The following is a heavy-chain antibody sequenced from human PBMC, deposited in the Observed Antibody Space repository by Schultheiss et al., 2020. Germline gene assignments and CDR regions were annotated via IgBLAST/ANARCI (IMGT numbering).Heavy chain of an antibody. CDR2: ISGSGGST. CDR3: AKDQTVTPYYFDY. D-gene: IGHD4-23*01. Sequence: GGSLRLSCAASGFTFDDYAMHWVRQAPGKGLEWVSAISGSGGSTYYADSVKGRFTISRDNSKNTLYLQMNSLRAEDTAVYYCAKDQTVTPYYFDYWGQGTLVTVSS. V-gene: IGHV3-23*01. CDR1: GFTFDDYA. J-gene: IGHJ4*02.